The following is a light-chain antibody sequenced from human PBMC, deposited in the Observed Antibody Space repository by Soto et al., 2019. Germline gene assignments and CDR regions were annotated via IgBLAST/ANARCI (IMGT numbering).Light chain of an antibody. V-gene: IGKV3D-20*02. CDR1: QSVSSTY. J-gene: IGKJ4*01. CDR2: GAS. Sequence: EIVLTQSPGTLSLSPGERATLSCRASQSVSSTYVAWYQQKSGQAPRLLIYGASSRATGIPDRFSGSGSGTDFTLTISSLEPEDFAVYYCQQRSNWPGLTFGGGTKVDIK. CDR3: QQRSNWPGLT.